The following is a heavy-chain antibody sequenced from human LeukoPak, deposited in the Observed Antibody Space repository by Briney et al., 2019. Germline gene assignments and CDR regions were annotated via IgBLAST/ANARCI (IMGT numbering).Heavy chain of an antibody. J-gene: IGHJ4*02. CDR3: ARAPEWLIFDY. CDR1: GFTVSSNY. CDR2: IYSGGST. V-gene: IGHV3-53*04. D-gene: IGHD6-19*01. Sequence: GGSLILSCAASGFTVSSNYISWVRQAPGKGLEWVSVIYSGGSTYYADSVKGRFTISRHNSKNTLYLQMNSLRAEDTAVYYCARAPEWLIFDYWGQGTLVTVSS.